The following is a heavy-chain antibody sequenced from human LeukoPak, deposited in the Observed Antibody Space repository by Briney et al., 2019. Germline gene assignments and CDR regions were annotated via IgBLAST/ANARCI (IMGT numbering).Heavy chain of an antibody. D-gene: IGHD6-13*01. CDR3: TKADGST. J-gene: IGHJ5*02. Sequence: GSLRLSCAASGFTFSKYWMDWVRQAPGKGLVWVSRIKSDGSVTTYADFVKGRFTISRDNAKNTLYLQMNSLRADDTAVYYCTKADGSTWGQGALATVTS. CDR2: IKSDGSVT. CDR1: GFTFSKYW. V-gene: IGHV3-74*01.